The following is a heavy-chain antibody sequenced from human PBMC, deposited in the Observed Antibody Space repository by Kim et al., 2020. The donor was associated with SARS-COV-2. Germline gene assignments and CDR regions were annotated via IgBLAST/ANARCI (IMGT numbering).Heavy chain of an antibody. Sequence: SVKVSCKASGGTFSSYAISWVRQAPGQGLEWMGGIIPIFGTANYAQKFQGRVTITADESTSTAYMELSSLRSEDTAVYYCAREGVGIVGATRGPGNFDYWGQGTLVTVSS. V-gene: IGHV1-69*13. J-gene: IGHJ4*02. CDR3: AREGVGIVGATRGPGNFDY. CDR1: GGTFSSYA. CDR2: IIPIFGTA. D-gene: IGHD1-26*01.